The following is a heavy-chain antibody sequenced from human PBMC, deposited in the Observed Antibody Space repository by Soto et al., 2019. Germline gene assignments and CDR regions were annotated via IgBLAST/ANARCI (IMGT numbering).Heavy chain of an antibody. J-gene: IGHJ2*01. D-gene: IGHD3-10*01. V-gene: IGHV1-69*13. CDR2: IIPIFGTA. Sequence: SVKVSCNASGGTFSSYAISWVRQAPGQGLEWMGGIIPIFGTANYAQKFQGRVTITADESTSTAYMELSSLRSEDTAVYYCAREGIWFGELLAPTLPWYFDLWGRGTLVTVSS. CDR3: AREGIWFGELLAPTLPWYFDL. CDR1: GGTFSSYA.